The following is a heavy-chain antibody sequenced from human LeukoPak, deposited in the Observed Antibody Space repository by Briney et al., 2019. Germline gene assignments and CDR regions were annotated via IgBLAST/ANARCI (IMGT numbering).Heavy chain of an antibody. Sequence: GGSLRLSCAASGFTFSSYAMSWVRQAPGRGVEGVSAISGSGGSTYYADSVKGRFTISRDNSKNTVYLQMSSLRAEDTAVYYCARDCHGSSTSFYYYYGMDVWGQGTTVTVS. CDR2: ISGSGGST. D-gene: IGHD2-2*01. J-gene: IGHJ6*02. CDR1: GFTFSSYA. CDR3: ARDCHGSSTSFYYYYGMDV. V-gene: IGHV3-23*01.